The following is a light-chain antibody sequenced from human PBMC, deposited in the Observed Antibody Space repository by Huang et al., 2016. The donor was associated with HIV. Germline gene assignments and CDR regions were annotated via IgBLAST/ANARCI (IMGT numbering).Light chain of an antibody. J-gene: IGKJ1*01. CDR1: QSIATN. CDR3: QQYNEWPPWT. Sequence: ETVMTQSPATLSVSPGGSATLSCRASQSIATNLAWYQQRPGQPPRLLIFGASTRAGGVPARFSGSGSGTDFTLTISGLQSEDFAIYYCQQYNEWPPWTFGQGTKVEI. CDR2: GAS. V-gene: IGKV3-15*01.